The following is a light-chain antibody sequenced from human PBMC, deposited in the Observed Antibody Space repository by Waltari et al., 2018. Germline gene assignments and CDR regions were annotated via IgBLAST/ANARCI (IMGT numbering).Light chain of an antibody. Sequence: QSALSQPASVSGSPGKSITISCTGASSDVGGHDYVSWYQQHPGKAPKLIIRDVNNRPSGVSNRFSGSKSGNTASLTISGLQAEDEADYYCSSYSTSSSLILFGEGTKVTVL. V-gene: IGLV2-14*03. CDR3: SSYSTSSSLIL. CDR1: SSDVGGHDY. CDR2: DVN. J-gene: IGLJ2*01.